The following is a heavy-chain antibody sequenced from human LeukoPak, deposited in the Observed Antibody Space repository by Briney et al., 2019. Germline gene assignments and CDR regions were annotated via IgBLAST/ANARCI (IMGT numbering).Heavy chain of an antibody. CDR3: ARGSGAARSYY. V-gene: IGHV4-34*01. Sequence: PSETLSLTCAVYGGSFSGYYWSWIRQPPGKGLEWIGEINHSGSTNYNPSLKSRVTISVDTSKNQFSLKLSSVTAADTAVYYCARGSGAARSYYWGQGTLVTVSS. D-gene: IGHD6-6*01. CDR1: GGSFSGYY. CDR2: INHSGST. J-gene: IGHJ4*02.